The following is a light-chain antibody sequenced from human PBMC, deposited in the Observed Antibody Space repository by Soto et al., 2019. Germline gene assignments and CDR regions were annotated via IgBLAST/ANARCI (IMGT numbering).Light chain of an antibody. CDR1: SSDVGGYNF. Sequence: QSVLTQPASVFGSPGQSITFSCTGTSSDVGGYNFVSWYQQHPGKAPKLMIYDVSSRPSGVSNRFSGSKSGTTASLTISGLQPEDDADYYCSSYTTSTTVVFGTGTKVTVL. J-gene: IGLJ1*01. CDR3: SSYTTSTTVV. CDR2: DVS. V-gene: IGLV2-14*03.